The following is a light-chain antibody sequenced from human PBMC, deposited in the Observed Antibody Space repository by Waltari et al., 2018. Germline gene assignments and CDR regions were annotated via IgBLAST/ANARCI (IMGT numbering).Light chain of an antibody. CDR3: QSFDSSLSASGV. V-gene: IGLV1-40*01. CDR2: GNS. CDR1: SSNIGAGYD. Sequence: QSVLTQPPSVSGAPGQRVTISCTGSSSNIGAGYDVHWYQQLPGTAPKLLIYGNSHRPSGVPDLFSCSKSGPSASLTITGLQAEDEADYYCQSFDSSLSASGVFGGGTKLTVL. J-gene: IGLJ3*02.